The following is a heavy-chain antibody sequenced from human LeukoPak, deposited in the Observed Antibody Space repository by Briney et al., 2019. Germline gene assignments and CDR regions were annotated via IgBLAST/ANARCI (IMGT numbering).Heavy chain of an antibody. V-gene: IGHV3-23*01. CDR2: ITYSGDA. J-gene: IGHJ4*02. D-gene: IGHD3-10*01. CDR1: GFTFSSYA. Sequence: PGGSLRLSCAASGFTFSSYAMRWVRQAPGKGLEWVSSITYSGDAYYADSVKGRFTISRDNSQNTLYLQMNSLRAEDTAIYYCAIEGFLKDFDFWGQRTLVTVSS. CDR3: AIEGFLKDFDF.